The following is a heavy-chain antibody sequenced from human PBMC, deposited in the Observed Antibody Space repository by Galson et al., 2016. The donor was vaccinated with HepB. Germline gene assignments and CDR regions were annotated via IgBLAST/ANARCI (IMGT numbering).Heavy chain of an antibody. CDR2: IIHSEST. V-gene: IGHV4-34*01. D-gene: IGHD1-26*01. CDR3: ARGSEWALWSVGY. CDR1: GGSFSGYR. J-gene: IGHJ4*02. Sequence: SETLSLTCTVFGGSFSGYRWSWIRQPPGKGLEWIGEIIHSESTSYNPSLKSRCTMSLDTSKKQFSLKLTSVTAADTAVYYCARGSEWALWSVGYWSQGSLVTVSS.